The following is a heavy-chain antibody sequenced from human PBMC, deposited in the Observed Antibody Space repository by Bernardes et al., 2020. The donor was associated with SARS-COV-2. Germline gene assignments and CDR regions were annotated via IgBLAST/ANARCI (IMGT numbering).Heavy chain of an antibody. CDR1: GYTFTSYG. J-gene: IGHJ3*02. V-gene: IGHV1-18*01. Sequence: ASVKVSCKASGYTFTSYGISWVRQAPGQGLEWMGWISAYNGNTNYAQKLQGRVTMTTDTSTSTAYMELRSLRSDDTDVYYCARRGLYNWNDRRDAFDIWGQGTMGTVSS. CDR3: ARRGLYNWNDRRDAFDI. CDR2: ISAYNGNT. D-gene: IGHD1-1*01.